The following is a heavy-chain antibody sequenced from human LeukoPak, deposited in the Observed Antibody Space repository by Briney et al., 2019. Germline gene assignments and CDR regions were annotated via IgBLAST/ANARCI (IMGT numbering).Heavy chain of an antibody. V-gene: IGHV3-30*04. J-gene: IGHJ4*01. Sequence: GRSLRLSCAASGFSFSSHAMHWVRQAPGKGLEWVAFISYDGSNENHADSVKGRFSISRDNSKSTMYLQMNSLRVEDTAVYYCVGEVGPRDFGNWGHGTLVTVSS. CDR3: VGEVGPRDFGN. CDR2: ISYDGSNE. D-gene: IGHD1-26*01. CDR1: GFSFSSHA.